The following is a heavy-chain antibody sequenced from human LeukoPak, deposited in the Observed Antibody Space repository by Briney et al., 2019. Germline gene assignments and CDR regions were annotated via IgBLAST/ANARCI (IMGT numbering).Heavy chain of an antibody. CDR2: IKQDGSEK. Sequence: GRSLTLSCAASAFTFSSSWMSWVRQAPGKGLECVANIKQDGSEKYYVDSVKGRFTISRDNAKNSLYLHMSRLRAEDTAVYYCARVSSDSSSWYYDYFDYWGQGTLVTVSS. D-gene: IGHD6-13*01. J-gene: IGHJ4*02. CDR3: ARVSSDSSSWYYDYFDY. V-gene: IGHV3-7*01. CDR1: AFTFSSSW.